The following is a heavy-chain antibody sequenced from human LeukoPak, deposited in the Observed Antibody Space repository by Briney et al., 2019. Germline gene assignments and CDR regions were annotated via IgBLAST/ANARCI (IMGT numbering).Heavy chain of an antibody. CDR1: GGSISSSSYY. J-gene: IGHJ4*02. V-gene: IGHV4-39*07. D-gene: IGHD3-10*01. CDR3: AREGPTMVRGVIDY. Sequence: SETLSLTCTVSGGSISSSSYYWGWLRQPPGKGLEWIGSIYYSGSTNYNPSLKSRVTISVDTSKNQFSLKLSSVTAADTAVYYCAREGPTMVRGVIDYWGQGTLVTVSS. CDR2: IYYSGST.